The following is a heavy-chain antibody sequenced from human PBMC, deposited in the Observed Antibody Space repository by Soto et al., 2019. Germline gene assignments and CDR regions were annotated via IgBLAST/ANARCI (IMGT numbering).Heavy chain of an antibody. CDR1: GGSISSYY. CDR2: IYTSGST. V-gene: IGHV4-4*07. D-gene: IGHD5-18*01. CDR3: ARNVDTAMVTVDWFDP. J-gene: IGHJ5*02. Sequence: QVQLQELGPGLVKPSETLSLTCTVSGGSISSYYWSWIRQPAGKGLEWIGRIYTSGSTNYNPSLKSRVTMSVDTSKNQFSLKLSSVTAADTAVYYCARNVDTAMVTVDWFDPWGQGTLVTVSS.